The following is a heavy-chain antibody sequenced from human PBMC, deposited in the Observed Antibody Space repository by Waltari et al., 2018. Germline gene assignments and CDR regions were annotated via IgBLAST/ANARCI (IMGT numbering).Heavy chain of an antibody. CDR1: GFTFSSYA. CDR2: ISYDGSNK. Sequence: QVQLVESGGGVVQPGRSLRLACAASGFTFSSYAMHWVRQAPGKGLEWVAVISYDGSNKYYADPVKGRFTISIDNSKNTLYLQMNSLRAEDTAVYYCARDPSKFDWLVDYWGQGTLVTVSS. D-gene: IGHD3-9*01. V-gene: IGHV3-30*01. CDR3: ARDPSKFDWLVDY. J-gene: IGHJ4*02.